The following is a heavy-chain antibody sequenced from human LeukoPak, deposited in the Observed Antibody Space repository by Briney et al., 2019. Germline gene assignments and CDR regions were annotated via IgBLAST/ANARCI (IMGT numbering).Heavy chain of an antibody. D-gene: IGHD5-18*01. V-gene: IGHV3-48*01. Sequence: GRSLRLSCAASGFTFSSYSMNWVRQAPGKGLEWVSYISSSSSTIYYADSVKGRFTISRDNSKNTLYLQMNTLRVEDTAVYYCAQGHSHTAMYYWGQGTLVTVSS. CDR3: AQGHSHTAMYY. J-gene: IGHJ4*02. CDR2: ISSSSSTI. CDR1: GFTFSSYS.